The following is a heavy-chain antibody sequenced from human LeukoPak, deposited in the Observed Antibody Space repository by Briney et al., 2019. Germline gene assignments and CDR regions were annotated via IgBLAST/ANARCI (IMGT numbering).Heavy chain of an antibody. V-gene: IGHV3-33*03. Sequence: PGGSLRLSCAASGFTFTDYGMHWVRQAPGKGLEWLAVIWYDGSNKYYTDSVKGRFTISRDNSKNTLNLQMNSLRAEDTAVHYCASAMSHESPFDPWGQGTLVTVSS. J-gene: IGHJ5*02. CDR2: IWYDGSNK. CDR1: GFTFTDYG. CDR3: ASAMSHESPFDP.